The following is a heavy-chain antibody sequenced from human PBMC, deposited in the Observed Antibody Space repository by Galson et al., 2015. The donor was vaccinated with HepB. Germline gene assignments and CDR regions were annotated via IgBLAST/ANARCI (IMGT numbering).Heavy chain of an antibody. D-gene: IGHD3-10*01. CDR2: IYYSGST. CDR3: VRGEYYFDY. Sequence: LSLTCTVSGGSISSGDYYWSWVRQPPGKGLEWIGYIYYSGSTYYNPSLKSRLTISLDTSKNQFSLKLSSVTAADTAVYYCVRGEYYFDYWGQGTLVTVSS. CDR1: GGSISSGDYY. V-gene: IGHV4-30-4*01. J-gene: IGHJ4*02.